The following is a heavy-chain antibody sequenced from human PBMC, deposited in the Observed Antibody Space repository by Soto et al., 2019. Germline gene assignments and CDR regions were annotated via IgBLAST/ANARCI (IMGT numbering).Heavy chain of an antibody. CDR1: GFTFSNAW. CDR3: TTAADDIAVAGTDSYYYYGMDV. J-gene: IGHJ6*02. D-gene: IGHD6-19*01. V-gene: IGHV3-15*07. Sequence: GGSLRLSCAASGFTFSNAWMNWVRQAPGKGLEWVGRIKSKTDGGTTDYAAPVKGRFTISRDDSKNTLYLQMNSLKTEDTAVYYCTTAADDIAVAGTDSYYYYGMDVWGQGTTVTVSS. CDR2: IKSKTDGGTT.